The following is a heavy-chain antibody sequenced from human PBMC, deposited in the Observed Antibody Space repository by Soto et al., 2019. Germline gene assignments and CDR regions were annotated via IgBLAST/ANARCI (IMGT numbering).Heavy chain of an antibody. D-gene: IGHD2-2*01. CDR2: IIPIFGTA. V-gene: IGHV1-69*06. J-gene: IGHJ6*02. CDR3: ARVGCSSTSCYGRYHLNYYYYGMDV. CDR1: GGTFSSYA. Sequence: ASVKVSCKASGGTFSSYAISWVRQAPGQGLEWMGRIIPIFGTANYAQKFQGRVTITADKSTSTAYMELSSLRSEDTAVYYCARVGCSSTSCYGRYHLNYYYYGMDVWGQGTTVTVSS.